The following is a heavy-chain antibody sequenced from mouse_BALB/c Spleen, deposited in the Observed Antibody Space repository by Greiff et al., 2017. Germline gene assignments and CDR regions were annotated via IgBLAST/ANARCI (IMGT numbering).Heavy chain of an antibody. CDR3: AREGFTTAIDY. Sequence: DVMLVESGGGLVQPGGSRKLSCAASGFTFSDYGMAWVRQAPGKGPEWVAFISNLAYSIYYADTVTGRFTISRENAKNTLYLEMSSLRSEDTAMYYCAREGFTTAIDYWGQGTTLTVSS. J-gene: IGHJ2*01. D-gene: IGHD1-2*01. CDR2: ISNLAYSI. CDR1: GFTFSDYG. V-gene: IGHV5-15*02.